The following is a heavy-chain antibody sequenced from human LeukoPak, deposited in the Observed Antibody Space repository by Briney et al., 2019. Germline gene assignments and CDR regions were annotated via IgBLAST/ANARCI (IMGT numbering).Heavy chain of an antibody. Sequence: GGSLRLSCAYSHNGMHWVRQAPGKGLEWVAFIRYDGSNKYYADSVKGRFTISRDNSKNTLYLQMNSLRAEDTAVYYCAKSRYYDSSGYYHSYFDYWGQGTLVTVSS. CDR1: YSHNG. V-gene: IGHV3-30*02. D-gene: IGHD3-22*01. CDR2: IRYDGSNK. J-gene: IGHJ4*02. CDR3: AKSRYYDSSGYYHSYFDY.